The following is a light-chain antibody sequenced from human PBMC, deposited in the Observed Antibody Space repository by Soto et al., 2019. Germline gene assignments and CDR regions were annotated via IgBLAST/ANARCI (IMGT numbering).Light chain of an antibody. V-gene: IGKV1-5*03. Sequence: DIPLTQSPSTLSASIGDRVIITCRASHSVGVWLAWYQQKPGKAPKALIYKASSLESGVPSRFSGSGSETEFTLTISRLQPDDFATYYCQQYNAYWKFGQGTKVEIK. CDR1: HSVGVW. CDR2: KAS. J-gene: IGKJ1*01. CDR3: QQYNAYWK.